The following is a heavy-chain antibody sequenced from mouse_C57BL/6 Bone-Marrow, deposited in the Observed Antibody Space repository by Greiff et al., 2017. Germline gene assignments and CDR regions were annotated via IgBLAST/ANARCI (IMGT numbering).Heavy chain of an antibody. J-gene: IGHJ2*01. V-gene: IGHV1-69*01. CDR2: IDPSDSYT. CDR1: GYTFTSYW. CDR3: ARFEFDGYFLFDY. Sequence: QVQLQQSGAELVMPGASVKLSCKASGYTFTSYWMHWVKQRPGQGLEWIGEIDPSDSYTNYNQKFKGKSTLTVDKSSSTAYMQLSSLTSEDSAVYYCARFEFDGYFLFDYWGQGTTLTVSS. D-gene: IGHD2-3*01.